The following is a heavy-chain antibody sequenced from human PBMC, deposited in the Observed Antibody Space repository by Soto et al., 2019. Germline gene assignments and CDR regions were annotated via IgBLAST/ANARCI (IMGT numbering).Heavy chain of an antibody. CDR1: GFTFSSYG. D-gene: IGHD1-1*01. Sequence: ESGGGVVQPGRSLRLSCAASGFTFSSYGMHWVRQAPGKGLEWVAVISYDGSNKYYADSVKGRFTISRDNSKNTLYLQMNSLRAEDTAVYYCAKEPSSNGGHFDYWGQGTLVTVSS. V-gene: IGHV3-30*18. J-gene: IGHJ4*02. CDR3: AKEPSSNGGHFDY. CDR2: ISYDGSNK.